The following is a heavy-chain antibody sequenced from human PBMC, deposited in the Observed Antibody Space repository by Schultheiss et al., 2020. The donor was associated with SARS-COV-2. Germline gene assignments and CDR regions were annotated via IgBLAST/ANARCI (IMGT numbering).Heavy chain of an antibody. V-gene: IGHV4-39*01. J-gene: IGHJ5*02. Sequence: SQTLSLTCTVSGGSISSSSYYWGWIRQPPGKGLEWIGSIYYSGSTYYNPSLKSRVTISVDTSKNQFSLKLSSVTAADTAVYYCARHLVPDYDFWSGWGEDWFDPWGQGTLVTVSS. D-gene: IGHD3-3*01. CDR1: GGSISSSSYY. CDR2: IYYSGST. CDR3: ARHLVPDYDFWSGWGEDWFDP.